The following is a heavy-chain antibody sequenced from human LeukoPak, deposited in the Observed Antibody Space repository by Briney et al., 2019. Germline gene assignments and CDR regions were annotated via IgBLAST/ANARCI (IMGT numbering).Heavy chain of an antibody. Sequence: SQTLSLTCTVSGGSISSGGYYWSWIRQPPGKGLEWIGYIYHSGSTYYNPSLKSRVTISVDTSKNQFSLKLSSVTAADTAVYYCAGRGSSWYFSRYFQHWGQGTLVTVSS. CDR1: GGSISSGGYY. J-gene: IGHJ1*01. V-gene: IGHV4-30-2*01. CDR2: IYHSGST. CDR3: AGRGSSWYFSRYFQH. D-gene: IGHD6-13*01.